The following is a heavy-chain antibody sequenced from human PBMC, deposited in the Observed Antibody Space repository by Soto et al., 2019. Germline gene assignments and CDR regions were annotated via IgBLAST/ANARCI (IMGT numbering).Heavy chain of an antibody. J-gene: IGHJ6*02. Sequence: SETLSLTCTVSGGSISSGDYYWSWIRQHPGKGLEWIGYIYYSGSTYYNPSLKSRVTISVDTSKNQFSLKLSSVTAADTAVYYCARVRSWGFSYYYYGMDVWGQGTTVTVSS. V-gene: IGHV4-30-4*01. CDR2: IYYSGST. CDR1: GGSISSGDYY. CDR3: ARVRSWGFSYYYYGMDV. D-gene: IGHD3-10*01.